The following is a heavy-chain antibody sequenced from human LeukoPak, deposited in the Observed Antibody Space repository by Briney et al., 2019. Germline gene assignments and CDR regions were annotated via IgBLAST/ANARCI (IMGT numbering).Heavy chain of an antibody. J-gene: IGHJ4*02. V-gene: IGHV3-53*01. CDR2: LYTEDTT. Sequence: GGSLRLSCVASGFTVSSYYMSWVRQAPGKGLEWVSLLYTEDTTYYADSVEGRFPISRDNSKNTIYLQMNSLRAEDTAVYYCARGGVNYWNPRYWGQGTLVTVSS. CDR3: ARGGVNYWNPRY. CDR1: GFTVSSYY. D-gene: IGHD1-1*01.